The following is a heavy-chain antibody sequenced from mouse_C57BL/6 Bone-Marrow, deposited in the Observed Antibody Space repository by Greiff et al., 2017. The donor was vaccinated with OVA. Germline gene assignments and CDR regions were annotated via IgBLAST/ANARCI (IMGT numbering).Heavy chain of an antibody. Sequence: QVQLQLSGAELARPGASVKLSCKASGYTFTSYGISWVKQRTGQGLEWIGELYPRIGNTYYNEKFKGKATLTADKSSSTAYMELRSLTSEDSAVYVCDMGAMDYWGRGTSVTVSS. CDR3: DMGAMDY. D-gene: IGHD1-1*02. CDR2: LYPRIGNT. V-gene: IGHV1-81*01. CDR1: GYTFTSYG. J-gene: IGHJ4*01.